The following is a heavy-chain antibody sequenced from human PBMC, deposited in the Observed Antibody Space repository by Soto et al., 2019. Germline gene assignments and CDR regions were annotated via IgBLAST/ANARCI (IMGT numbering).Heavy chain of an antibody. CDR3: ARDLRRLTTPGIAAAGTKEVYYYYGMDV. D-gene: IGHD6-13*01. Sequence: GASVKVSCKASGGTFSSYAISWVRQAPGQGLEWMGGIIPIFGTANYAQKFQGRVTITADESTSTAYMELSSLRSEDTAVYYCARDLRRLTTPGIAAAGTKEVYYYYGMDVWGQGTTVTVSS. CDR2: IIPIFGTA. V-gene: IGHV1-69*13. J-gene: IGHJ6*02. CDR1: GGTFSSYA.